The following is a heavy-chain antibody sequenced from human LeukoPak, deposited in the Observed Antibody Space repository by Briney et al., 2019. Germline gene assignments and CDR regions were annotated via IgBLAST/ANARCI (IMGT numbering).Heavy chain of an antibody. D-gene: IGHD1-26*01. CDR1: GFTFSSYG. Sequence: PGGSLRLSCAASGFTFSSYGMHWVRQAPGKGLEWVAFIRYGGSNKVYADSVKGRFTISRDISKSTLSLQMNSLRVEDTAVYYCARDYGSYRLDYWGQGTLVTVSS. V-gene: IGHV3-30*02. CDR3: ARDYGSYRLDY. CDR2: IRYGGSNK. J-gene: IGHJ4*02.